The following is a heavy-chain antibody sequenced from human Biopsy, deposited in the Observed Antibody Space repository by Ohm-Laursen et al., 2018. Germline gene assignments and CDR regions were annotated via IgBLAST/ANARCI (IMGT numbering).Heavy chain of an antibody. CDR3: ARDSGDGSGNYGGCFDP. V-gene: IGHV1-46*01. J-gene: IGHJ5*02. CDR2: INPSNART. D-gene: IGHD3-10*01. CDR1: GYTFTNYF. Sequence: ASVKVSCKASGYTFTNYFLHWVRQAPGQGLEWMGMINPSNARTNYAQKFQGRVTMTRDTSISTAYMELSSLRSDDTAVYYCARDSGDGSGNYGGCFDPWGQGTLVTVSS.